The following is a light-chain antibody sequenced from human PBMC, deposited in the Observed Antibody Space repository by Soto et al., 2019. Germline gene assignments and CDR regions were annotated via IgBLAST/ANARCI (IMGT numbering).Light chain of an antibody. J-gene: IGKJ1*01. CDR1: QSLNSN. CDR2: GAS. CDR3: QEYSNWPWT. V-gene: IGKV3-15*01. Sequence: EIVLTQSPATLSVSPGERASLSCRTSQSLNSNLAWYQQKPGQAPRLLIYGASARAAGIPARFSGSGSGTEFTLTISSLQSEDFAVYYCQEYSNWPWTFGQGTKVDIK.